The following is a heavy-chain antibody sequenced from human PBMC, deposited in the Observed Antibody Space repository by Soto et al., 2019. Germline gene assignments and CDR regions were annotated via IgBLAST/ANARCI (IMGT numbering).Heavy chain of an antibody. D-gene: IGHD5-18*01. J-gene: IGHJ3*02. CDR1: GGSMNSYF. V-gene: IGHV4-59*01. CDR3: ARDRSFGYGAFDI. Sequence: SETLSLTCTVSGGSMNSYFWSWIRQPPGKELEWIGYIYDIRSTTYNPSLKSRVTISVDTSKNQFSLKLNSVTAADTAVYCCARDRSFGYGAFDIWGQGTMVTVSS. CDR2: IYDIRST.